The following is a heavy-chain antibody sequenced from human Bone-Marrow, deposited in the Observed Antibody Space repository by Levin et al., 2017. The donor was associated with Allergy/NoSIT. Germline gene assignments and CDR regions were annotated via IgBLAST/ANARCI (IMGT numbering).Heavy chain of an antibody. V-gene: IGHV3-23*01. J-gene: IGHJ4*02. Sequence: LSLTCAAPGFTFSDYDMSWVRQAPGKGLEWVSGISGSGGRTYYADSVKGRFTISRDNSKNMLYLQMNSLRADDTAVYYCAKDRYCGGERCPLDYWGQGILVTISS. CDR2: ISGSGGRT. CDR3: AKDRYCGGERCPLDY. CDR1: GFTFSDYD. D-gene: IGHD2-21*01.